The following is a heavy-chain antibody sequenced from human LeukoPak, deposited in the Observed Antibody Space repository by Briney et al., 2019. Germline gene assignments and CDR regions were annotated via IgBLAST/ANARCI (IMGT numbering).Heavy chain of an antibody. D-gene: IGHD7-27*01. CDR1: GFTFSSNW. V-gene: IGHV3-7*01. J-gene: IGHJ4*02. CDR3: ARDLNWETY. CDR2: IKQDGSEK. Sequence: GGSLSLSCAASGFTFSSNWMSWVRQAPGKGLEWVANIKQDGSEKYYVDSVKGRFTISRDNAKNSLYLQMNSLRAEDTAVYYCARDLNWETYWGQGTLVSVSS.